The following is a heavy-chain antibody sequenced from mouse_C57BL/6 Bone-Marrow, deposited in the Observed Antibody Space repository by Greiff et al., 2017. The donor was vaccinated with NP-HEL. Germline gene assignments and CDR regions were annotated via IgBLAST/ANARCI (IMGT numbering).Heavy chain of an antibody. CDR1: GFSFNTYA. CDR3: VRPHYYGSSYEGYFDV. D-gene: IGHD1-1*01. J-gene: IGHJ1*03. V-gene: IGHV10-1*01. CDR2: IRSKSNNYAT. Sequence: DVQLVESGGGLVQPKGSLKLSCAASGFSFNTYAMNWVRQAPGKGLEWVARIRSKSNNYATYYADSVKDRFTISRDDSESMLYLQMNNLKTEDTAMYYCVRPHYYGSSYEGYFDVWGTGTTVTVSS.